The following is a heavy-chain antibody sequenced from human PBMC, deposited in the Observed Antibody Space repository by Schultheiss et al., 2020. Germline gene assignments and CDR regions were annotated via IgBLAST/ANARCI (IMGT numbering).Heavy chain of an antibody. V-gene: IGHV3-30-3*01. CDR2: MSYDGSNK. Sequence: GGSLRLSCAVSGFTFSNAWMNWVRQAPGKGLEWVAVMSYDGSNKYYAASVKGRFTISRDNAKKTLFLQMNSLRAEDTAVYYCARDGCSAGSCTLYYFDSWGQGTLVTVSS. CDR3: ARDGCSAGSCTLYYFDS. CDR1: GFTFSNAW. J-gene: IGHJ4*02. D-gene: IGHD2-15*01.